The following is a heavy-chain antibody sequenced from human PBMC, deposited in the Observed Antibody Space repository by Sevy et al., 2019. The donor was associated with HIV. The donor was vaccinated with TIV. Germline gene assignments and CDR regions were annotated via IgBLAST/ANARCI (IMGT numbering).Heavy chain of an antibody. CDR1: GFTFSSYA. Sequence: GGSLRLSCAASGFTFSSYAIHWVRQAPGKGLEWVAFISYDGSNKYYADSVKGRFTISRDNSKKTLYLQMNSLRAEDTAVYYCARDQHDYAGNLRTGWFDHWGQGTLVTVSS. V-gene: IGHV3-30-3*01. CDR3: ARDQHDYAGNLRTGWFDH. D-gene: IGHD4-17*01. J-gene: IGHJ5*02. CDR2: ISYDGSNK.